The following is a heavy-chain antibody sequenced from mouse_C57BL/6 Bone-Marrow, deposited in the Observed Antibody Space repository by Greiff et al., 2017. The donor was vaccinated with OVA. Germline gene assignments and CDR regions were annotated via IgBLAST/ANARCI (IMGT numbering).Heavy chain of an antibody. D-gene: IGHD1-1*01. V-gene: IGHV1-26*01. CDR2: INPNNGGT. Sequence: EVQLQQSGPELVKPGASVKISCKASGYTFTDYYMNWVKQSHGKSLEWIGDINPNNGGTSYNQKFKGKATLTVDKSSSTAYMELRSLTSEDSAVYYCAREKSSLFAYWGQGTLVTVSA. CDR1: GYTFTDYY. J-gene: IGHJ3*01. CDR3: AREKSSLFAY.